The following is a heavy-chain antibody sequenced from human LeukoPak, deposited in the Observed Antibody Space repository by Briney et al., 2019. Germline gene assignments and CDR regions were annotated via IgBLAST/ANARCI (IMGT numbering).Heavy chain of an antibody. Sequence: GGSLRLSCAASGFTFSSYGMHWVRQAPGKGLEWVAVISYDGSNKYYADSVKGRFTISRDNSKNTLYLQMNSLRAEDTAVYYCAKSLTHPTGNYWGQGTLVTVSS. V-gene: IGHV3-30*18. J-gene: IGHJ4*02. CDR3: AKSLTHPTGNY. CDR1: GFTFSSYG. D-gene: IGHD3-10*01. CDR2: ISYDGSNK.